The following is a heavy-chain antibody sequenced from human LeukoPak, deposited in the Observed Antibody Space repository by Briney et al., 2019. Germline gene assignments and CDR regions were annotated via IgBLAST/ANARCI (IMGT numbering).Heavy chain of an antibody. D-gene: IGHD6-13*01. J-gene: IGHJ4*02. CDR3: ARQVGSSWYGFFDY. V-gene: IGHV4-39*01. CDR2: IYYSGST. Sequence: SETLSLTCTVSGGSISSSSYYWGWIRQPPGKGPEWIGSIYYSGSTYYNPSLKSRVTISVDTSKNQFSLKLSSVTAADTAVYYCARQVGSSWYGFFDYWGQGTLVTVSS. CDR1: GGSISSSSYY.